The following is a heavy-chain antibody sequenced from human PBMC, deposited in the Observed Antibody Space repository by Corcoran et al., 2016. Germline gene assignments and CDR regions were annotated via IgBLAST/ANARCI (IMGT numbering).Heavy chain of an antibody. Sequence: QVQLVQSGAEVKKPGASVKVSCKASGYTFTGYYMHWVRQAPGQGLEWMGIINPSGGSTSYAQKFQGRVTMTRDTSTSTDYMELSSLRSEDTAVYYCARDRYVAAAGTRYYYGMDVWGQGTTVTVSS. J-gene: IGHJ6*02. CDR2: INPSGGST. D-gene: IGHD6-13*01. CDR3: ARDRYVAAAGTRYYYGMDV. CDR1: GYTFTGYY. V-gene: IGHV1-46*01.